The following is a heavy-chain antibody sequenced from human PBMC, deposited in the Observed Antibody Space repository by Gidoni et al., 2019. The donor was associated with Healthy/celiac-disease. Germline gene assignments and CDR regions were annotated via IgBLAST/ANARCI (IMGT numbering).Heavy chain of an antibody. CDR2: INHSGST. V-gene: IGHV4-34*01. Sequence: QVQLQQWGAGLLKPSETLSLTCAVDGGSFSGSYWAWIRQPPGKGLEWIGEINHSGSTNYNPSLKSRVTISVDTSKNQFSLKLSSVTAADTAVYYCARGHLTTVTHSFDYWGQGTLVTVSS. D-gene: IGHD4-17*01. J-gene: IGHJ4*02. CDR1: GGSFSGSY. CDR3: ARGHLTTVTHSFDY.